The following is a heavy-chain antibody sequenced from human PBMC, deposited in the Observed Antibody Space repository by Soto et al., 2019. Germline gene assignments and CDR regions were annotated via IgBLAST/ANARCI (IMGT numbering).Heavy chain of an antibody. D-gene: IGHD6-13*01. Sequence: PSETLSLTCTVSGGSISSYYWSWIRQPPGKGLEWIGYIYYSGATNYNPSLTSRVTVSVDTSRNQFSLKLRFVTAADTAVYYCAREAAETVGDGYWCDPWGQGTLVTVSS. CDR1: GGSISSYY. V-gene: IGHV4-59*12. CDR3: AREAAETVGDGYWCDP. J-gene: IGHJ5*02. CDR2: IYYSGAT.